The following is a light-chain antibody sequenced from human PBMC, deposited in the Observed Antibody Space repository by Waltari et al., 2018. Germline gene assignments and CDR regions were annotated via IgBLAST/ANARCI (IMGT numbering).Light chain of an antibody. CDR3: QQAYTPPWT. J-gene: IGKJ1*01. CDR1: QTIARY. V-gene: IGKV1-39*01. CDR2: AAS. Sequence: DIQLTQSPTSLSAFVGDRVTITCRASQTIARYLMWYQQKPGIAPNLLIYAASTLQSGVPSRFSASGSGTDFTLAISSLQPEDFATYFCQQAYTPPWTFGLGTRVEVK.